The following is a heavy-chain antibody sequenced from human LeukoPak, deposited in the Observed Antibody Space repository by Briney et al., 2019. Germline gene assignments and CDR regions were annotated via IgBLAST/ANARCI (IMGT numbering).Heavy chain of an antibody. CDR1: GFTFSSYA. CDR2: ISYDGSNK. Sequence: GGSLRLSCAASGFTFSSYAMHWVRQAPGKGLEWVAVISYDGSNKYYADSVKGRFTISRDNSKNTLYLQMNSLRAEDTAVYYCARDYYSSGSYYFDYWGQGTLVTVSS. J-gene: IGHJ4*02. D-gene: IGHD6-19*01. CDR3: ARDYYSSGSYYFDY. V-gene: IGHV3-30-3*01.